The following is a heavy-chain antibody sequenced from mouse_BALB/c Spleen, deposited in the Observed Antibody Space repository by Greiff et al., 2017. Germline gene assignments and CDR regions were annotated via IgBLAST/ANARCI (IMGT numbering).Heavy chain of an antibody. J-gene: IGHJ3*01. Sequence: EVKLMESGGGLVKPGGSLKLSCAASGFTFSSYTMSWVRQTPEKRLGWVATISSGGSYTYYPDSVKGRFTISRDNAKNTLYLQMSSLKSEDTAMYYCTRDRYDDDFAYWGQGTLVTVSA. CDR1: GFTFSSYT. CDR2: ISSGGSYT. CDR3: TRDRYDDDFAY. V-gene: IGHV5-6-4*01. D-gene: IGHD2-14*01.